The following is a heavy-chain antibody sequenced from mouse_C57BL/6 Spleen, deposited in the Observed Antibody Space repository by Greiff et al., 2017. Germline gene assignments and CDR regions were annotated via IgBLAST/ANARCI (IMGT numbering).Heavy chain of an antibody. CDR2: IDPSDSET. CDR3: TSGDYYYNYFDD. V-gene: IGHV1-52*01. D-gene: IGHD1-1*01. Sequence: QVQLQQPGAELVRPGSSVKLSCKASGYTFTSYWMHWVKQRPIQGLEWIGNIDPSDSETHCNQKFKDKATLTGDKSSSTAYMQLSSLTSEDSAVYYCTSGDYYYNYFDDWGQGTTLTVST. J-gene: IGHJ2*01. CDR1: GYTFTSYW.